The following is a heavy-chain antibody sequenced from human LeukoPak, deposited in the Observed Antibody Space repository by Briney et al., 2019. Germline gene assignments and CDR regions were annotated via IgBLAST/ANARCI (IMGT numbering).Heavy chain of an antibody. J-gene: IGHJ4*02. D-gene: IGHD3-10*01. CDR1: GFTFTRSW. Sequence: AGGSLRLSCAASGFTFTRSWMQWVRQAPGKGLVWISRINTDGSSTSYADSVKGRFTVSRDNAKNTLYLEMSSLRAEDTAVYYCASGWLGAWGQGTVVTVSS. V-gene: IGHV3-74*01. CDR3: ASGWLGA. CDR2: INTDGSST.